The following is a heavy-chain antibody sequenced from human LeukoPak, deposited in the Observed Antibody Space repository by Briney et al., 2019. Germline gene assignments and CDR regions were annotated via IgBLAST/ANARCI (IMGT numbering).Heavy chain of an antibody. CDR1: GYTFSGYG. CDR2: ISVYNGNT. J-gene: IGHJ6*03. V-gene: IGHV1-18*01. Sequence: ASVKVSCKASGYTFSGYGITWVRQAPGQGLEWMGWISVYNGNTNYAQKVQGRVTMTTDTSTSTAYMEMRSLRSDDTAVYYCARVLSSSHPDGYYYCYYMDVWGTGTTVTVSS. CDR3: ARVLSSSHPDGYYYCYYMDV. D-gene: IGHD5-24*01.